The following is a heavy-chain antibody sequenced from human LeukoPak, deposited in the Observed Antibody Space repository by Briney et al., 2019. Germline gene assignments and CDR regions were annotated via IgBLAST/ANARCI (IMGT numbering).Heavy chain of an antibody. Sequence: SETLSLTCTVSGGSISSYYWSWIRQPPGKGLEWIGYIYYSGSTYYNPSLKSRVTISVDTSKNQFSLKLSSVTAADTAVYYCARLAGYSSSWRYYYYYYYMDVWGKGTTVTVSS. J-gene: IGHJ6*03. V-gene: IGHV4-59*08. CDR1: GGSISSYY. CDR3: ARLAGYSSSWRYYYYYYYMDV. CDR2: IYYSGST. D-gene: IGHD6-13*01.